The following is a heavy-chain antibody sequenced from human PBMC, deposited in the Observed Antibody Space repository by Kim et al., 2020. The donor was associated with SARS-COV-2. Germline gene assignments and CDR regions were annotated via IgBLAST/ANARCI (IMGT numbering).Heavy chain of an antibody. J-gene: IGHJ4*02. D-gene: IGHD2-21*02. CDR3: ARDRRHSKVVVTAIVSPYFDY. Sequence: GGSLRLSCAASGMTFSSYGMHWVRQAPGKGLEWVAFISPDGSIKYYGESVKGRFTISRDNSKNTLFLQMNSLRAEDTAVYHCARDRRHSKVVVTAIVSPYFDYRGQGTLVTVSS. CDR1: GMTFSSYG. CDR2: ISPDGSIK. V-gene: IGHV3-33*05.